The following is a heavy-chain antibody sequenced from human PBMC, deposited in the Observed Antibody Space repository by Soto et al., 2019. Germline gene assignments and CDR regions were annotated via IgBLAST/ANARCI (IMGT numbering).Heavy chain of an antibody. CDR3: ATDGYSSSYNH. CDR1: GYTLTELS. J-gene: IGHJ4*02. V-gene: IGHV1-24*01. Sequence: ASVKVSFTVSGYTLTELSMHWVRQAPGKGLEWMGGFDPEDGETIYAQKFQGRVTMTEDTSTDAAYMELSSLRSEDTAVYYCATDGYSSSYNHWGQGTLVTVSS. CDR2: FDPEDGET. D-gene: IGHD6-6*01.